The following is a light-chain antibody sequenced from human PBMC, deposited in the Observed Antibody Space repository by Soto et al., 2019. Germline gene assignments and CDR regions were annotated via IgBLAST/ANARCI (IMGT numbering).Light chain of an antibody. Sequence: DSQMTRSPSTLSAAVGDRFTVTLRASQSISSWLAWYHHEPGKAPKLLIYAASPLQSGVPSRFSGSGSGTDFTLTISCLQSEDFATYYCQQYYSYPLTFGGGTKVDIK. V-gene: IGKV1-5*01. CDR3: QQYYSYPLT. CDR2: AAS. J-gene: IGKJ4*01. CDR1: QSISSW.